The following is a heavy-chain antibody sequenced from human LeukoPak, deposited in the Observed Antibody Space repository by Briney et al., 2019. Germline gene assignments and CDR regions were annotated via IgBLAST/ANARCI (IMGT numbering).Heavy chain of an antibody. CDR1: GGSFSSYY. D-gene: IGHD1-1*01. CDR2: IYYSGST. Sequence: SETLSLTCAVYGGSFSSYYWSWIRQPPGKGLEWIGYIYYSGSTNYNPSLKSRVTISVDTSKNQFSLKLSSVTAADTAVYYCASGTTTDYFYMDVWGKGTTVTVSS. CDR3: ASGTTTDYFYMDV. V-gene: IGHV4-59*01. J-gene: IGHJ6*03.